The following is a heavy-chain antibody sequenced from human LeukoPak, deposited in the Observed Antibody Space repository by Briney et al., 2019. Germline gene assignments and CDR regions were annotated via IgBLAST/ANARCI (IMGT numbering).Heavy chain of an antibody. V-gene: IGHV4-4*07. D-gene: IGHD3-9*01. CDR1: GGSISNYY. CDR3: ARGVFYDILTGYRTTGDAFDI. J-gene: IGHJ3*02. Sequence: PSETLSLTCTVSGGSISNYYWSWIRQPAGKGLEWIGRIYTSGSTNYNPSLKSRVTMSVDTSKNQFSLKLSSVTAADTAVYYCARGVFYDILTGYRTTGDAFDIWGQGTMVTVSS. CDR2: IYTSGST.